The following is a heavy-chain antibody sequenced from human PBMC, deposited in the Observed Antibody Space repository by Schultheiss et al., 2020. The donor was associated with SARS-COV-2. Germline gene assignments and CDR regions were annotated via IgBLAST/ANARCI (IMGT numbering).Heavy chain of an antibody. CDR3: ARDGPVLRFLEWLSPPSYYYYYGMDV. CDR1: GGSISSGGYY. V-gene: IGHV4-61*08. D-gene: IGHD3-3*01. J-gene: IGHJ6*02. Sequence: SQTLSLTCPVSGGSISSGGYYWSWIRQHPGKGLEWIGYIYYSGSTNYNPSLKSRVTISVDTSKNQFSLKLSSVTAADTAVYYCARDGPVLRFLEWLSPPSYYYYYGMDVWGQGTTVTVSS. CDR2: IYYSGST.